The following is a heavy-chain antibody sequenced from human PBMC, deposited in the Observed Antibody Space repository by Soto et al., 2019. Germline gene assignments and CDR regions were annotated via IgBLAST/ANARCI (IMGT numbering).Heavy chain of an antibody. CDR2: ISGSGGST. J-gene: IGHJ4*02. CDR3: AGHSSSFYYFDY. V-gene: IGHV3-23*01. D-gene: IGHD6-6*01. Sequence: GGSLRLSCAASGFTFSSYAMSWVRQAPGKGLEWVSAISGSGGSTYYADSVKGRFTISRDNSKNTLYLQMNSLRAEDTAVYYCAGHSSSFYYFDYWGQGTLVTVSS. CDR1: GFTFSSYA.